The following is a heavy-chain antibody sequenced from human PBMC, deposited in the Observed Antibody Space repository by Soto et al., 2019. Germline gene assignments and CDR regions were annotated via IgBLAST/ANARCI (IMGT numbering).Heavy chain of an antibody. V-gene: IGHV6-1*01. CDR1: GDSVSSNTAP. D-gene: IGHD5-12*01. CDR2: TYFRSKWYN. Sequence: PSQTLSLTCDISGDSVSSNTAPWNWIRPSPSRGLEWLGRTYFRSKWYNDYAVSVKSRIIINPDTSNNQFSLQLNSVTPEDTAVYFCAKGDNLGPKTGYAFDPWGQGIMVTVPQ. CDR3: AKGDNLGPKTGYAFDP. J-gene: IGHJ5*02.